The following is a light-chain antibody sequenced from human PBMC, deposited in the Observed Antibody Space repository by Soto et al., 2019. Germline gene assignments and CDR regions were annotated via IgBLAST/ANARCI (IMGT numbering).Light chain of an antibody. CDR3: LQGRHWPWT. V-gene: IGKV2-30*01. CDR1: QSLVYVDGNTY. Sequence: VVMTQSPLSLPVTLGQPASISCRSSQSLVYVDGNTYLNWFQQRPGQSPRRLIYKVSNRDSGVPDRFSGSGSGTDFPLRISRVEAEDVGLHSGLQGRHWPWTFGQGTKVEIK. CDR2: KVS. J-gene: IGKJ1*01.